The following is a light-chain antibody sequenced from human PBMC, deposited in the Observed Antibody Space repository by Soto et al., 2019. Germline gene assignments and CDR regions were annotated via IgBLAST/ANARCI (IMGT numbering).Light chain of an antibody. CDR3: QQYNNWAPWT. V-gene: IGKV3-15*01. CDR2: GAS. J-gene: IGKJ1*01. Sequence: EIVMTQSPATLSVSPGDRATLSCRASQSVRSNLAWYQQKPGQAPRLLIYGASTRATGIPARFSGSGSETEYTLPISSLQTEDFAVYYCQQYNNWAPWTFGQGTMVEVK. CDR1: QSVRSN.